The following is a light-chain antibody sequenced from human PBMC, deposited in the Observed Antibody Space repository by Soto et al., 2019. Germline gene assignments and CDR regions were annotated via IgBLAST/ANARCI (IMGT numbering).Light chain of an antibody. Sequence: SYELTQPPSVSVSPGQTASITCSGDKLGDKYACWYQQKPGQSPVVVIYQDRKRPSGIPERFSGSNSGNTATLTISGTQALDEADYYCQAWYSSIVVFGGGTKLTVL. J-gene: IGLJ2*01. V-gene: IGLV3-1*01. CDR2: QDR. CDR1: KLGDKY. CDR3: QAWYSSIVV.